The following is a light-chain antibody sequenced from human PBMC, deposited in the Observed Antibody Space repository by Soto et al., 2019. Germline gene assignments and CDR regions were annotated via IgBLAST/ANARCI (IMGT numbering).Light chain of an antibody. J-gene: IGLJ2*01. CDR2: RNN. CDR3: AAWDDSLSGHEL. CDR1: NSNIGKNY. V-gene: IGLV1-47*01. Sequence: QSVLTQPPSASGTPGQRVTISCSGSNSNIGKNYVYWYRQLPGTAPKLLIYRNNLRPSGVPDRFSGSKSGTSASLAISGLRSEDDADYYCAAWDDSLSGHELFGGGTQLTVL.